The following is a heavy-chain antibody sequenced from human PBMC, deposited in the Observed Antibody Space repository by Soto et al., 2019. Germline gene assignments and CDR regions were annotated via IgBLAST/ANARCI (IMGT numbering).Heavy chain of an antibody. V-gene: IGHV3-30*18. Sequence: QVQLVESGGGVVQPGRSLRLSCAASGFTFSSYGMHWVRQAPGKGLEGVAVISYDGSNKYYADSVKGRFTISRDNSKNTLYLQMNSLRAEDTAVYYCAKETVTSFGFAYWGQGTLVTVSS. CDR1: GFTFSSYG. CDR3: AKETVTSFGFAY. J-gene: IGHJ4*02. D-gene: IGHD4-4*01. CDR2: ISYDGSNK.